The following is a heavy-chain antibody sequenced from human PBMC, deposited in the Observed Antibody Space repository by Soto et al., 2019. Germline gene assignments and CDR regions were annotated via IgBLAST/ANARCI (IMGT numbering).Heavy chain of an antibody. Sequence: PGGSLRLSCAASGFTVSRNYINWVRQAPGKGLEWVSLIQSGGSTYYADSVKGRFTISRDNSKNTLYLQMDSLRVEDPAIYYCERDPSGGDNTVCYNDDKYWGQGTLVTASS. V-gene: IGHV3-66*01. D-gene: IGHD2-8*01. CDR1: GFTVSRNY. CDR3: ERDPSGGDNTVCYNDDKY. CDR2: IQSGGST. J-gene: IGHJ4*02.